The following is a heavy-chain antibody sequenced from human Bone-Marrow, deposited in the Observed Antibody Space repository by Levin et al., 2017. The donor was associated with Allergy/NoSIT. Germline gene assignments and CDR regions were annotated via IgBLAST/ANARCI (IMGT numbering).Heavy chain of an antibody. CDR3: ARTEKMARGRFGSYYYYYGMDV. CDR2: IDYSGST. D-gene: IGHD3-10*01. CDR1: GGSMRSYY. Sequence: SQTLSLPCTVSGGSMRSYYWSWIRQPPGKGLDWIGYIDYSGSTNYNPSLKSRVTLSADTSKNQFSLKLSSVTAADTAVYYCARTEKMARGRFGSYYYYYGMDVWGQGTTVTVSS. V-gene: IGHV4-59*01. J-gene: IGHJ6*02.